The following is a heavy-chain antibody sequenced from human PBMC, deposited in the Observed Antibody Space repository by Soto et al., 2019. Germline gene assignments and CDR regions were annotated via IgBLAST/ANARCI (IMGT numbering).Heavy chain of an antibody. CDR2: IYSGGST. CDR3: ARDFFRAAAGTSYYYYMDV. Sequence: GGSLRLSCAASGFTVSSNYMSWVRQAPGKGLEWVSVIYSGGSTYYAESVKGRFTISRDNSKNTLDLQMNSLRAEDTAVYYCARDFFRAAAGTSYYYYMDVWGKGTTVTVSS. CDR1: GFTVSSNY. J-gene: IGHJ6*03. D-gene: IGHD6-13*01. V-gene: IGHV3-66*01.